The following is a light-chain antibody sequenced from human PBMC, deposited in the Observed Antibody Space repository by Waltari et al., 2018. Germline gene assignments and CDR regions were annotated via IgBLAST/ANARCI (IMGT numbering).Light chain of an antibody. CDR3: QQYRDSYS. J-gene: IGKJ2*01. CDR1: QGIGSN. V-gene: IGKV3-15*01. CDR2: DAS. Sequence: IVMTQSPATLSVSPVEGAILSCRASQGIGSNVAWYQQKPGQAPRLLIYDASTRATDLPTRFSGSWSGTEFTLIISSLQSEDFAVYYCQQYRDSYSFGQGTKLEMK.